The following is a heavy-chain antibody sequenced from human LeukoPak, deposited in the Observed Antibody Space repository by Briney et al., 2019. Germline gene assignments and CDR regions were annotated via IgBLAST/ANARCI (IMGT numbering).Heavy chain of an antibody. CDR3: ARHPRPAIHWYFDL. D-gene: IGHD3-3*01. CDR1: GDSISNYY. Sequence: SETLSLTCTVSGDSISNYYGSWVRQLPGKGLEWIGYIYPSGSTNYSPSLKSRVTISLDTSKNQFSLNLNSVTAADTAVYYCARHPRPAIHWYFDLWGRGTLVTVSS. V-gene: IGHV4-4*09. J-gene: IGHJ2*01. CDR2: IYPSGST.